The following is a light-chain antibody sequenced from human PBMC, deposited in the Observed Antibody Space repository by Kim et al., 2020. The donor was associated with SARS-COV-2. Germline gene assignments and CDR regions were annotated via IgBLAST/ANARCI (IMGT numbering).Light chain of an antibody. CDR1: RDISNH. Sequence: ASVGDKVTFTCRASRDISNHLAWYQQRPGEIPKLLIYAASSLHTGVPSRFSGSGSGTYFTLTITSLQPEDAAVYYCQNYDDAPLTFGGGTKVDIK. CDR3: QNYDDAPLT. J-gene: IGKJ4*01. V-gene: IGKV1-27*01. CDR2: AAS.